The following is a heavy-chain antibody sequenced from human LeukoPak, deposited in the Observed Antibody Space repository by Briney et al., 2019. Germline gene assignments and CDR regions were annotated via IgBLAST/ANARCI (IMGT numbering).Heavy chain of an antibody. D-gene: IGHD1-26*01. CDR1: GFTLSSYW. CDR3: ARGSGSRIDF. Sequence: GGSLRLSCAASGFTLSSYWMHWVRQAPGKGLVWVSRINSDGSSTSYADSVKGRFTISRDNAESSLYLQMNSLRHEDTAVYYCARGSGSRIDFWGQGTLVTVSS. CDR2: INSDGSST. V-gene: IGHV3-74*01. J-gene: IGHJ4*02.